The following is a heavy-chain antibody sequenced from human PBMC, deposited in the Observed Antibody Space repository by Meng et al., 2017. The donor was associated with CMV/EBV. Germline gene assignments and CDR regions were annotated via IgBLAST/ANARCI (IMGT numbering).Heavy chain of an antibody. CDR1: GFTFGDYA. CDR3: ARAPIRERVIGDAFDI. CDR2: ISSSSSYI. V-gene: IGHV3-21*01. Sequence: GESLKISCTASGFTFGDYAMSWVRQAPGKGLEWVSSISSSSSYIYYADSVKGRFTISRDNAKNSLYLQMNSLRAEDTAVYYCARAPIRERVIGDAFDIWGQGTMVTVSS. J-gene: IGHJ3*02. D-gene: IGHD2-21*01.